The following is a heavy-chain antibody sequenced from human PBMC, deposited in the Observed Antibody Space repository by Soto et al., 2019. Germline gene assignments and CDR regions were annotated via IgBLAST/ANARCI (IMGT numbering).Heavy chain of an antibody. V-gene: IGHV5-51*01. D-gene: IGHD2-15*01. CDR2: IYPGDSDT. Sequence: GESLKVWCRGSGGTFVRYGVGWVRQMPGKGLEWMGIIYPGDSDTRYSPSFQGQVTISADKSISTAYLQWSSLKASDTAMYYCASILATPATASVRGHGTLVPVSS. CDR1: GGTFVRYG. CDR3: ASILATPATASV. J-gene: IGHJ1*01.